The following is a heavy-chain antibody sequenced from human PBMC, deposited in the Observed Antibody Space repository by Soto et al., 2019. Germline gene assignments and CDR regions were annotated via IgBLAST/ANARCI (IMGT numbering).Heavy chain of an antibody. Sequence: QVQLQQWGAGLLKTSETRSLTCAVDGGSFSRYEWSWIRQPPGKGLEWIGEINHSGSTNYNPSLKSRATISVDTSKNQFSLKLSSVTAADTAVYYCARGGTVTVTTKPYWYFDLWGRGTLVTVSS. D-gene: IGHD4-17*01. CDR1: GGSFSRYE. J-gene: IGHJ2*01. CDR2: INHSGST. V-gene: IGHV4-34*01. CDR3: ARGGTVTVTTKPYWYFDL.